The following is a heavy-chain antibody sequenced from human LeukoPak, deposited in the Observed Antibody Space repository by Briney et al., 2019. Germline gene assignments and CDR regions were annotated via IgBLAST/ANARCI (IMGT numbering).Heavy chain of an antibody. D-gene: IGHD3-10*01. V-gene: IGHV3-48*02. J-gene: IGHJ4*02. CDR1: GFTFSTYN. Sequence: GGSLRLSCAASGFTFSTYNMNWVRQAPGKGLEWVSYITSSSNIIYYADSVKGRFTISRDNAKNSLYLQMNSLRDEDTAVYYCARDQSDYYGSGSYSEGSYWGQGTLVTVSS. CDR3: ARDQSDYYGSGSYSEGSY. CDR2: ITSSSNII.